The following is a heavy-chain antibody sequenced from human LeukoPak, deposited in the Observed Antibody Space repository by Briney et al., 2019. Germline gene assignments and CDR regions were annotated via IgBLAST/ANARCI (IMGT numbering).Heavy chain of an antibody. CDR3: ARDPGIGYDY. J-gene: IGHJ4*02. CDR2: IIPILGIA. V-gene: IGHV1-69*04. Sequence: VASVKVSCKASGGTFSSYAISWVRQAPGQGPEWMGRIIPILGIANYAQKFQGRVTITADKSTSTAYMELSSLRSEDTAVYYCARDPGIGYDYWGQGTLVTVSS. CDR1: GGTFSSYA. D-gene: IGHD2-15*01.